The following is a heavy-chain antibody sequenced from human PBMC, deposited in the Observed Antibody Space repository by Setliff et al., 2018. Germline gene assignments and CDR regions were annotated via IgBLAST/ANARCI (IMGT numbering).Heavy chain of an antibody. CDR3: ARAFIVAPTLFFRRRKGNYMDV. V-gene: IGHV4-4*02. CDR2: IYHDGNS. Sequence: SETLSLTCAVSGVSINSLSWWSWVRQSPGKGLEWIGEIYHDGNSNFNPSVHYSPSLKSRVTTSIDKSNNQFSLTLSSVTAADTAVYYCARAFIVAPTLFFRRRKGNYMDVWGKGTTVTVSS. J-gene: IGHJ6*03. D-gene: IGHD2-21*01. CDR1: GVSINSLSW.